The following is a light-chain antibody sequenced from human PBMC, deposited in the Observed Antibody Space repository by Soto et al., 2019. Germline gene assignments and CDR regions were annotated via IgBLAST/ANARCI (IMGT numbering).Light chain of an antibody. Sequence: DIVLTQSPGTLSFSPGQRATLSCRASQSVTKDYLGWYQQKPGQSPWLLIYGASSRATGVPDRFSGSGSGTDFTLTISSLQPDDLATYYCQQYDTSWTFGQGTKVDIK. CDR3: QQYDTSWT. V-gene: IGKV3-20*01. CDR2: GAS. CDR1: QSVTKDY. J-gene: IGKJ1*01.